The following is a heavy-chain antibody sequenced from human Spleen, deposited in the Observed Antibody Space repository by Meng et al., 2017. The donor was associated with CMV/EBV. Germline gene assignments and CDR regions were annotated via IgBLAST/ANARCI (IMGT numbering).Heavy chain of an antibody. J-gene: IGHJ5*02. CDR3: ARAQAIGAANWFDP. CDR1: GYTLSDNY. Sequence: ASVKVSCKASGYTLSDNYIHWVRQAPGQGLEWMGWINPDSGTTKYAQKFQDRVTMTRDMSINTAYMDLSRLKFDDTAVYFCARAQAIGAANWFDPWGQGTLVTVSS. V-gene: IGHV1-2*02. CDR2: INPDSGTT. D-gene: IGHD6-13*01.